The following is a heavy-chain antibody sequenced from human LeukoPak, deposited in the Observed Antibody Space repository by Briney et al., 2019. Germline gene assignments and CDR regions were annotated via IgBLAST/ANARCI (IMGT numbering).Heavy chain of an antibody. Sequence: SETLSLTCAVSGYSINSGYSWTWLRQRPGKGLEWIGNIYHSGYAYYNPSLKSRVTISLDASKNQFSQRLSSVTAADTAVYYCARNSSLTTLKGGWFDPWGQGTLVTVSS. V-gene: IGHV4-38-2*01. D-gene: IGHD4-11*01. CDR2: IYHSGYA. CDR1: GYSINSGYS. CDR3: ARNSSLTTLKGGWFDP. J-gene: IGHJ5*02.